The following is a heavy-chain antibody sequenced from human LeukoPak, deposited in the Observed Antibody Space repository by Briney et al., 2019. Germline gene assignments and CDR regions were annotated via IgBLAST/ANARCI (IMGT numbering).Heavy chain of an antibody. D-gene: IGHD3-3*01. J-gene: IGHJ6*03. V-gene: IGHV4-59*01. Sequence: SETLSLTCTVSGGSISSYYWSWIRQPPGKGLEWIGYIYYSGSTNYNPSLKSRVTISVDTSKNQFSLKLSSVTAADTAVYYCARADPTYDFWSGYPTGGYYYYYMDVWGKGTTVTVSS. CDR1: GGSISSYY. CDR3: ARADPTYDFWSGYPTGGYYYYYMDV. CDR2: IYYSGST.